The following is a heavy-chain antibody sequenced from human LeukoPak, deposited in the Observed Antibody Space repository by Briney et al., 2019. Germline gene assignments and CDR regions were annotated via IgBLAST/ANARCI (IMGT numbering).Heavy chain of an antibody. V-gene: IGHV3-48*02. CDR2: IDSSSSSI. CDR1: GFTFSSYS. Sequence: PGGSLRLSCAASGFTFSSYSMNWVRQAPGKGLECVSYIDSSSSSIYYADSVKGRFTISRDNAKNSLYLQMNSLRDEDTAVYYCAREPRYCGGDCGAFDIWGQGTMVTASS. J-gene: IGHJ3*02. CDR3: AREPRYCGGDCGAFDI. D-gene: IGHD2-21*02.